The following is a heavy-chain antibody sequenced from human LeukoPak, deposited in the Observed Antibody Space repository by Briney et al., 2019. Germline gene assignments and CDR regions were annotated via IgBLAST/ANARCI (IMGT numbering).Heavy chain of an antibody. D-gene: IGHD6-13*01. V-gene: IGHV1-2*03. Sequence: LEASVKVSCKASGYTFTDYYMHWVRQAPGQGLEWMGWINPNSGGTNYAQKFQGRVTMTRDTSISTAYMELSRLRSDDTAVYYCARGSGIAAADLGDYWDQGTLVTVSS. CDR2: INPNSGGT. CDR1: GYTFTDYY. CDR3: ARGSGIAAADLGDY. J-gene: IGHJ4*02.